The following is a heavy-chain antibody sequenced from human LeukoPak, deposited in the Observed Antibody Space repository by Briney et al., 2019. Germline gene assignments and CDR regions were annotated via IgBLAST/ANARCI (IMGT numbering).Heavy chain of an antibody. D-gene: IGHD1-26*01. Sequence: GGSLRLSCAASGFTFSSYSRKWGRQAPGKGREGVSSVSSDSSYTNYADSLKGRFTISRDNTKNSLYLQMNSLKVEDTAVYYCARDSMHLQWEGYWGQGTLVTVSS. CDR1: GFTFSSYS. V-gene: IGHV3-21*01. J-gene: IGHJ4*02. CDR2: VSSDSSYT. CDR3: ARDSMHLQWEGY.